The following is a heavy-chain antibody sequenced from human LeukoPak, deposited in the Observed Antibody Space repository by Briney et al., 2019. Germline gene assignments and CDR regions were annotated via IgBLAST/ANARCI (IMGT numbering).Heavy chain of an antibody. Sequence: GGSLRLSCAASGFTFSDHYMDWVHQAPGKGLEWVGRTRNKANSYTTEYAASVKGRFTISRDDSKNSLYLQMNSLKTEDTAVYYCTVTIYYYYGMDVWGQGTTVTVSS. D-gene: IGHD4-17*01. CDR3: TVTIYYYYGMDV. V-gene: IGHV3-72*01. CDR2: TRNKANSYTT. J-gene: IGHJ6*02. CDR1: GFTFSDHY.